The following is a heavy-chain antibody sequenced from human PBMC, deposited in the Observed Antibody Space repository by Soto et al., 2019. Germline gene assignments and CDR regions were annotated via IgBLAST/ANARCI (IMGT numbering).Heavy chain of an antibody. D-gene: IGHD2-21*02. CDR1: GGSISSSNW. CDR2: IYHSGST. J-gene: IGHJ4*02. V-gene: IGHV4-4*02. CDR3: ARIRKNCGGDCYALEY. Sequence: PSETLSLTCAVSGGSISSSNWWSWVRQPPGKGLEWIGEIYHSGSTRYSPSFQGRVNISADKSVRTAFLQLNSLKASDTAMYYCARIRKNCGGDCYALEYWGPGTLVTVSS.